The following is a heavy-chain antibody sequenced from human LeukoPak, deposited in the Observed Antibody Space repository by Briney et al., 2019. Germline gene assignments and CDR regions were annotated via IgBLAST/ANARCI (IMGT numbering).Heavy chain of an antibody. CDR3: ARSGDSSGYYQPDEYFQH. D-gene: IGHD3-22*01. CDR1: GYTFTSYY. Sequence: ASVKVSCKASGYTFTSYYMHWVRQAPGQGLEWMGIINPSGGSTSYAQKFQGRVTMTRDTSTSTVYMELSSLRSEDTAVYYCARSGDSSGYYQPDEYFQHWGQGTLVTVSS. J-gene: IGHJ1*01. V-gene: IGHV1-46*01. CDR2: INPSGGST.